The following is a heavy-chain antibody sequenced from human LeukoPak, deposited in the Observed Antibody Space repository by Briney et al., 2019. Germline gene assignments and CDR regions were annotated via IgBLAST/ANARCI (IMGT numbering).Heavy chain of an antibody. CDR2: IYPGDSDT. D-gene: IGHD2-21*01. CDR1: GYSFTSYW. CDR3: ARDLMGGGAYIGFDP. Sequence: GESPKISCKGSGYSFTSYWIGWVRQMPGKGLEWMGIIYPGDSDTRYSPSFQGQVTISADKSISTAYLQWSSLKASDTAMYYCARDLMGGGAYIGFDPWGQGTLVTVSS. V-gene: IGHV5-51*01. J-gene: IGHJ5*02.